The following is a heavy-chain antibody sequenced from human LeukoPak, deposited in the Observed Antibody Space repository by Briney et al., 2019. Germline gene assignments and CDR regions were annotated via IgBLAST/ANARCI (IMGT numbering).Heavy chain of an antibody. D-gene: IGHD3-10*01. CDR1: GFTFSSYG. V-gene: IGHV3-30*03. J-gene: IGHJ3*02. CDR3: ASSTYYYGSGTENDAFDI. CDR2: ISYDGSNK. Sequence: PGRSLRLSCAASGFTFSSYGMHWVRQAPGKGLEWVAVISYDGSNKYYADSVKGRFTISRDNSKNTLYLQMNSLRAEDTAVYYCASSTYYYGSGTENDAFDIWGQGTMVTVSS.